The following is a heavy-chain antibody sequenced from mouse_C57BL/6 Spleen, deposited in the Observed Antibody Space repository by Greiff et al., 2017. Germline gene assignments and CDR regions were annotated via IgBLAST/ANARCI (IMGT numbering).Heavy chain of an antibody. CDR2: IHPNSGST. J-gene: IGHJ2*01. Sequence: QVQLQQPGAELVKPGASVKLSCKASGYTFTSYWMPWVQQKPGQGLEWIGIIHPNSGSTNYNEKFKSKATLTVDKSSSTAYMQLSSLTSEDSAVYYCASGSYYADYWGQGTTLTVSS. V-gene: IGHV1-64*01. CDR1: GYTFTSYW. D-gene: IGHD2-1*01. CDR3: ASGSYYADY.